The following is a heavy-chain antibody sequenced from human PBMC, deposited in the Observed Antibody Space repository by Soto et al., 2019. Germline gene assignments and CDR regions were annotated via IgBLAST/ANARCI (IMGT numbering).Heavy chain of an antibody. V-gene: IGHV1-69*13. D-gene: IGHD3-10*01. J-gene: IGHJ6*02. CDR3: ARDVPSWAPYYYGSGTQTRYGMDV. Sequence: SVKVSCKASGGTFSSYAISWVRQAPGQGLEWMGGIIPIFGTANYAQKFQGRVTVTADESTSTAYMELSSLRSEDTAVYYCARDVPSWAPYYYGSGTQTRYGMDVWGQGTTVTVSS. CDR2: IIPIFGTA. CDR1: GGTFSSYA.